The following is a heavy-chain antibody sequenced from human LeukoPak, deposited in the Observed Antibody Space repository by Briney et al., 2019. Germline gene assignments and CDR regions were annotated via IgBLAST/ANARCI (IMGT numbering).Heavy chain of an antibody. V-gene: IGHV4-59*01. Sequence: SETLSLTCTVSGGSISSYYWSWIRQPPGKGLEWIGYIYYSGSTNYNPSLKSRVTISVDTSKNQFSLKLSSVTAADTAVYYCARDSGLSGYSYGHEYYYYYMDVWGKGTTVTVSS. D-gene: IGHD5-18*01. CDR2: IYYSGST. CDR3: ARDSGLSGYSYGHEYYYYYMDV. CDR1: GGSISSYY. J-gene: IGHJ6*03.